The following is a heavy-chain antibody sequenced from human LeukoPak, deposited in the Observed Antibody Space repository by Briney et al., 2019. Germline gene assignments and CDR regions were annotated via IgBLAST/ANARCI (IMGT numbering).Heavy chain of an antibody. CDR1: GGSISGGGYY. CDR2: ICYSGST. D-gene: IGHD3-22*01. V-gene: IGHV4-31*03. Sequence: SETLSLTCTVSGGSISGGGYYWSWIRQHPGKGLEWIGYICYSGSTYYNPSLKSRVTISVDTSKNQFSLKLSSVTAADTAVYYCARWTVTYYYDSSGYTDYWGQGTLVTVSS. J-gene: IGHJ4*02. CDR3: ARWTVTYYYDSSGYTDY.